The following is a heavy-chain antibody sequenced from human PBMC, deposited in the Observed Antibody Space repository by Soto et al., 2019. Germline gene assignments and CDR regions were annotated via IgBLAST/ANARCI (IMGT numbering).Heavy chain of an antibody. D-gene: IGHD3-3*01. CDR3: ARARFSQWSQDYYGLDG. J-gene: IGHJ6*04. CDR1: VGSLSTYF. CDR2: INHSGSP. V-gene: IGHV4-34*01. Sequence: SETLSLTCGLSGSLPVGSLSTYFWTWIRQPPGKGLEWIGEINHSGSPNYSPSLRGRVTISLDTSKKQFSLNLSSVTAAATAVYFCARARFSQWSQDYYGLDGWGRRTRGAFSS.